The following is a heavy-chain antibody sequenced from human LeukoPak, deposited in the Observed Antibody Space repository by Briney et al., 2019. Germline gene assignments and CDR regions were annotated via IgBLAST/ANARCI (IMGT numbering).Heavy chain of an antibody. Sequence: GGSLRLSCAASGFTFSSYSMNWVRQAPGKGLEWVSSISSSSSYIYYADSVKGRFTISRVNAKNSLYLQMNSLRAEDTAVYYCARDYDFWSGSELDIWGQGTMVTVSS. D-gene: IGHD3-3*01. J-gene: IGHJ3*02. CDR3: ARDYDFWSGSELDI. V-gene: IGHV3-21*01. CDR1: GFTFSSYS. CDR2: ISSSSSYI.